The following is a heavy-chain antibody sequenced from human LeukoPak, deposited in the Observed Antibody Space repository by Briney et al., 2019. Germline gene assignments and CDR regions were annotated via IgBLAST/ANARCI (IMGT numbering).Heavy chain of an antibody. CDR1: GGTFSSYA. CDR2: IIPIFGTA. V-gene: IGHV1-69*01. D-gene: IGHD2-2*01. CDR3: ARDQYCSSTSCYGGNY. J-gene: IGHJ4*02. Sequence: SVKVSCKASGGTFSSYAISWVRQAPGQGLEWMGGIIPIFGTANYAQKFQGRVTITADESTSTAYMELSSLRSEDTAVYYCARDQYCSSTSCYGGNYWGQGTLVTVSS.